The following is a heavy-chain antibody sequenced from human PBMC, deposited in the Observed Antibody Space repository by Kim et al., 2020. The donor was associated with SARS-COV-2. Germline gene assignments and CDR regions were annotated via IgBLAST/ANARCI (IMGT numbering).Heavy chain of an antibody. CDR2: IGGSGGST. CDR3: AKYVSGPNDAFDI. J-gene: IGHJ3*02. V-gene: IGHV3-23*01. D-gene: IGHD2-15*01. Sequence: GGSLRLSCAASGFTFGTCAMGWVRQAPGKGLECVSRIGGSGGSTYYADSVRGRFTVSRDNSKYTLYLQMNSLRAEDTAIYYCAKYVSGPNDAFDIWGQGTMVTVSS. CDR1: GFTFGTCA.